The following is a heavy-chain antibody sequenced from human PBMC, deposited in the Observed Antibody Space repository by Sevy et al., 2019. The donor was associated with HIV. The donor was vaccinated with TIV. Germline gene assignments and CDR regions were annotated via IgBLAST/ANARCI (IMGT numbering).Heavy chain of an antibody. D-gene: IGHD6-13*01. V-gene: IGHV3-30-3*01. CDR3: ARGGSSSWYGRGGYYYYYGMDV. Sequence: GGSLRLSCAASGFTFSSYAMHWVRQAPGKGLEWVAVISYDGSNKYYADSVKGRFTISRDNSKNTLYLQMNSLRAEDTAVYYCARGGSSSWYGRGGYYYYYGMDVWGQGTTVTVSS. J-gene: IGHJ6*02. CDR1: GFTFSSYA. CDR2: ISYDGSNK.